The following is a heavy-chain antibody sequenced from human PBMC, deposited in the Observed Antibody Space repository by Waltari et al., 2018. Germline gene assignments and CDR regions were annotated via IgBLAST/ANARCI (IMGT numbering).Heavy chain of an antibody. CDR3: ARAWGWLRPDFDY. V-gene: IGHV4-59*10. CDR2: IYTSGST. CDR1: GGSFSGYY. D-gene: IGHD5-12*01. Sequence: QVQLQQWGAGLLKPSETLSLTCAVYGGSFSGYYWSWFRQPAGKGLEWIGYIYTSGSTNYNPSLKSRVTISVDTSKNQFSLKLSSVTAADTAVYYCARAWGWLRPDFDYWGQGTLVTVSS. J-gene: IGHJ4*02.